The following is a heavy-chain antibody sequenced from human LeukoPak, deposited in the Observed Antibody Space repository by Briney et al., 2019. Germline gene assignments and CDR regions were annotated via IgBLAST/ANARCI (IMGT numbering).Heavy chain of an antibody. CDR1: GFTFSDYY. Sequence: GGSLRLSCAASGFTFSDYYMSWIRQAPGKGLEWVSYISSSGSTIYYADSVKGRFTISRDNAKNSLYLQMNSLRAEDTAVYYCARDLYYDSSPSFDYWGQGTPVTVSS. V-gene: IGHV3-11*01. J-gene: IGHJ4*02. D-gene: IGHD3-22*01. CDR2: ISSSGSTI. CDR3: ARDLYYDSSPSFDY.